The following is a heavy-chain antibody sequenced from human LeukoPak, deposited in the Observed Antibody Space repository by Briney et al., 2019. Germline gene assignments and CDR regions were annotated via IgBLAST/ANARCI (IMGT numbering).Heavy chain of an antibody. CDR3: ARGRFHCSSTSCYVNWFDP. CDR1: GYTFTSYG. CDR2: ISAYSGNT. J-gene: IGHJ5*02. D-gene: IGHD2-2*01. Sequence: ASVKVSCKASGYTFTSYGISWVRQAPGQGLEWMGWISAYSGNTNYAQKLQGRVTMTTDTSTSTAYMELRSLRSDDTAVYYCARGRFHCSSTSCYVNWFDPWGQGTLVTVSS. V-gene: IGHV1-18*01.